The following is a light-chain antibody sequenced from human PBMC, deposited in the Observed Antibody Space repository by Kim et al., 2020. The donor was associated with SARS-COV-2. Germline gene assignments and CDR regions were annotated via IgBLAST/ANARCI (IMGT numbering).Light chain of an antibody. V-gene: IGKV1-27*01. Sequence: ASVGDRVTITCRASQDISNYLGWYQQKPGKAPKLLIYAASTLQSGVPSRFSGTGSGTDFTLTISSLQPEDVATYYCQKYYSDPSFGQGTKVEIK. J-gene: IGKJ1*01. CDR2: AAS. CDR3: QKYYSDPS. CDR1: QDISNY.